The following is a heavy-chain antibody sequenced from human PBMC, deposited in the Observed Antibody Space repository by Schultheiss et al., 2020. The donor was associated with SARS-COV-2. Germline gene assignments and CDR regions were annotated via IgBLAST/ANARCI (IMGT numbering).Heavy chain of an antibody. CDR1: GGTFSSYA. CDR2: IIPIFGTA. V-gene: IGHV1-69*13. CDR3: ARGGPSSSYYYYGMDV. D-gene: IGHD6-6*01. J-gene: IGHJ6*02. Sequence: SVKVSCKASGGTFSSYAISWVRQAPGQGLEWMGGIIPIFGTANYAQKFQGRVTITADESTSTAYMELSSLRSEDTAVYYCARGGPSSSYYYYGMDVWGQGTTVTVSS.